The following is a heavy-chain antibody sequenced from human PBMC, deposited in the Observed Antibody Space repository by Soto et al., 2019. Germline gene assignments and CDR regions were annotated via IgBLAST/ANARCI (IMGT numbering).Heavy chain of an antibody. CDR1: GGSISSGDYY. V-gene: IGHV4-30-4*01. CDR2: IYYSGFT. J-gene: IGHJ4*02. CDR3: ARSDNYVPFDH. Sequence: QVQLQESGPGLVKPSQTLSLTCTVSGGSISSGDYYWSWIRQPPGKGLEWIGYIYYSGFTYYNPSLHSPLTMSVDTSKNQFSLKLSSVMAADTAVYYCARSDNYVPFDHWGQGTLVTVSS. D-gene: IGHD4-4*01.